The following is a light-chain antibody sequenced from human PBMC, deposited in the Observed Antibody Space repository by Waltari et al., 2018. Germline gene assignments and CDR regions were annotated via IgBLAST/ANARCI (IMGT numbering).Light chain of an antibody. V-gene: IGKV1-39*01. CDR3: QQRSNWPRT. CDR2: ATS. CDR1: QSISTY. J-gene: IGKJ2*01. Sequence: DIQMTQSPSSLSASVGDRVTITCRTSQSISTYLNWYQQIPGKAPKLLIYATSNLQSGVPSRFSGSGSGTHFTLTISSLQPEDFSIYYCQQRSNWPRTFGQGTKLEIK.